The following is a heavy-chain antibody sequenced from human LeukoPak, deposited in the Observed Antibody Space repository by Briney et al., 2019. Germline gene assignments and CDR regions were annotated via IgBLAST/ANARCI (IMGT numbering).Heavy chain of an antibody. J-gene: IGHJ3*02. CDR1: GFTFSSYA. Sequence: PGRSLRLSCAASGFTFSSYAMHWVRQAPGKGLEWVAVISYDGSNKYYADSVKGRFTISRDNFKNTLYLQMNSLRAEDTAVYYCARSPNSDAFDIWGQGTMVTVSS. V-gene: IGHV3-30-3*01. D-gene: IGHD2/OR15-2a*01. CDR3: ARSPNSDAFDI. CDR2: ISYDGSNK.